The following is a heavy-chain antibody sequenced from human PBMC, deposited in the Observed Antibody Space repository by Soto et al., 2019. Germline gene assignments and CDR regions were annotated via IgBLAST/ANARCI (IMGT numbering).Heavy chain of an antibody. CDR2: IIPILGIA. V-gene: IGHV1-69*02. CDR3: ASNTYYDILTGQEPDY. CDR1: GGTFSSYT. D-gene: IGHD3-9*01. Sequence: QVQLVQSGAEVKKPGSSVKVSCKASGGTFSSYTISWVRQAPGQGLEWMGRIIPILGIANYAQKFQGRVTITADKSTSTAYMELSSLRSEDTAVYYCASNTYYDILTGQEPDYWGQGTLVTVSS. J-gene: IGHJ4*02.